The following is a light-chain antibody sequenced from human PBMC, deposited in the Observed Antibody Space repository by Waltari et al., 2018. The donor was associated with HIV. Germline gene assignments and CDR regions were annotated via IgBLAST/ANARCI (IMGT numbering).Light chain of an antibody. CDR1: RSR. CDR2: KVF. CDR3: RQNSHWPRT. V-gene: IGKV2D-30*01. J-gene: IGKJ1*01. Sequence: DVVLPQSPVSLPVTLGQAAVMTCQSGRSRFQQMAGQAPRRLFHKVFRCDSGVPDRFSASGSGSNFKLTISRVEAEDGALYYCRQNSHWPRTFGPGTKAEI.